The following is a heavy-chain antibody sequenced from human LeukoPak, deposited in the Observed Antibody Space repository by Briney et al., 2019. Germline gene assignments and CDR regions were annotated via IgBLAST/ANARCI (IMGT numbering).Heavy chain of an antibody. Sequence: GGSLRLSYGASGFTFSSYEMNWVRQAPGKGLEWVSYISSSGSTIYYADSVKGRFTISRDNAKNSLYLQMNSLRAEDTAVYYCARDDRDGYNWAWFDYWGQGTLVTVSS. CDR3: ARDDRDGYNWAWFDY. CDR2: ISSSGSTI. CDR1: GFTFSSYE. D-gene: IGHD5-24*01. V-gene: IGHV3-48*03. J-gene: IGHJ4*02.